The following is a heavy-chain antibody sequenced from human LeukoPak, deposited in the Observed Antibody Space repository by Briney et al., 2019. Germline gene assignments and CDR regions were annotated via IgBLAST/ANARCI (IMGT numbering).Heavy chain of an antibody. D-gene: IGHD4-23*01. CDR1: GFTFSKYA. V-gene: IGHV3-23*01. CDR3: ARDPPYGGNLGNWFGP. CDR2: VNDRGTGT. J-gene: IGHJ5*02. Sequence: PGGSLRLSCAASGFTFSKYAMSWVRQAPGKGLEWVSTVNDRGTGTYYADSVKGRFTISRDNSKNTLYLQMNSLRAEDTAVYYCARDPPYGGNLGNWFGPWGQGTLVTVSS.